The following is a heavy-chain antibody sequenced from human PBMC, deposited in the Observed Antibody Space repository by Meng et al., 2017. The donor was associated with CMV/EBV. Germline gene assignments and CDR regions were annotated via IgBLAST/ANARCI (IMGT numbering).Heavy chain of an antibody. D-gene: IGHD3-3*01. CDR2: IYPGDSDT. CDR3: ARAPYDFWSGYYKNGMDV. J-gene: IGHJ6*02. CDR1: GSSFTSYW. V-gene: IGHV5-51*01. Sequence: GESLKISCKGSGSSFTSYWIGWVRQMPGKGLEWMGIIYPGDSDTRYSPSFQGQVTISADKSISTAYLQWSSLKASDTAMYYCARAPYDFWSGYYKNGMDVWGQGTTVTVSS.